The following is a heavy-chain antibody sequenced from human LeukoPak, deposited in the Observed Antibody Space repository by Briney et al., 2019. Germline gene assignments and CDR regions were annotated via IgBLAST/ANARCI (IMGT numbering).Heavy chain of an antibody. Sequence: VASLKVSCTASGGTFSSYAISWVRQAPGQGLEWMGGIIPIFGTANYAQKFQGRVTITADESTSTAYMELSSLRSEDTAVYYCATSLYGTFAEYFQHWGQGTLVTVSS. V-gene: IGHV1-69*13. CDR3: ATSLYGTFAEYFQH. CDR2: IIPIFGTA. CDR1: GGTFSSYA. D-gene: IGHD1-26*01. J-gene: IGHJ1*01.